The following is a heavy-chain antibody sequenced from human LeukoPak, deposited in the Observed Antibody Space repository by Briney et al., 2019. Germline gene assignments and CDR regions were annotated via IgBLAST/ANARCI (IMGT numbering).Heavy chain of an antibody. CDR2: INPNSGGT. D-gene: IGHD6-6*01. J-gene: IGHJ4*02. Sequence: ASVKVSCKASAYTFTGYYMHWVRQAPGQGLEWMGWINPNSGGTNYAQKFQGRVTMTRDTSISTAYMELSRLRSDDTAVYYCATTYSSSSGPDYCGQGTLVTVSS. CDR1: AYTFTGYY. V-gene: IGHV1-2*02. CDR3: ATTYSSSSGPDY.